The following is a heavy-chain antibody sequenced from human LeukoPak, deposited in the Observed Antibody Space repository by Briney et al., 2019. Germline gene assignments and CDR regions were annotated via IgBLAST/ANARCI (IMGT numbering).Heavy chain of an antibody. D-gene: IGHD3-3*01. CDR1: GGSISSGSYY. Sequence: SETLSLTCTVSGGSISSGSYYWGWIRQPPGKGLEWIGSIHYGGTTYYNPSLKSRVTISVDTSKNQFSLRLSSVTAADTAVYYCARGYYDFWSGYGTYYYYYMDVCGKGTTVTVSS. J-gene: IGHJ6*03. V-gene: IGHV4-39*01. CDR2: IHYGGTT. CDR3: ARGYYDFWSGYGTYYYYYMDV.